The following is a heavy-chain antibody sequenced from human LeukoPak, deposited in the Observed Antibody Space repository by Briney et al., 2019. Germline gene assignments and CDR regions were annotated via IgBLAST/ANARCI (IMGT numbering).Heavy chain of an antibody. Sequence: ASVKVSCKASGYTFTNYGLSWVRQAPGQGLEWMGWINPNSGDTKYSQKFQGRVTMTRDTSISTAYMELSRLRSDDTAVYYCATQRGSYLWGTDFDYWGQGTLVTVSS. CDR3: ATQRGSYLWGTDFDY. D-gene: IGHD3-16*01. CDR1: GYTFTNYG. CDR2: INPNSGDT. V-gene: IGHV1-2*02. J-gene: IGHJ4*02.